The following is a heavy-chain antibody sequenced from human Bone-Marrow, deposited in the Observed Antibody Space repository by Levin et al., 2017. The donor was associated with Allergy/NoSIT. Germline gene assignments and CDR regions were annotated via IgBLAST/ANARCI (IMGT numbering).Heavy chain of an antibody. V-gene: IGHV3-33*01. CDR3: ARDGIAARAAFDY. J-gene: IGHJ4*02. CDR2: IWYDGSNK. Sequence: GGSLRLSCAASGFTFSSYGMHWVRQAPGKGLEWVAVIWYDGSNKYYADSVKGRFTISRDNSKNTLYLQMNSLRAEDTAVYYCARDGIAARAAFDYWGQGTLVTVSS. D-gene: IGHD6-6*01. CDR1: GFTFSSYG.